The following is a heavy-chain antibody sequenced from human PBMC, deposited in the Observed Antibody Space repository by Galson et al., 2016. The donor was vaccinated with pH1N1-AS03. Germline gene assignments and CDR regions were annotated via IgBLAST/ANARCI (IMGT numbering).Heavy chain of an antibody. Sequence: PVKVSCKASGYIFTGFYVHWVRQAPGQGLEWMGWINPNNGVTNYAQKFQAWVTMTGDTSISTAYLELYGLKSDDTAVSYCARDPRGPCSSATCATTYYFGMDVWGQGTTVIVSS. CDR2: INPNNGVT. V-gene: IGHV1-2*04. D-gene: IGHD2/OR15-2a*01. J-gene: IGHJ6*02. CDR3: ARDPRGPCSSATCATTYYFGMDV. CDR1: GYIFTGFY.